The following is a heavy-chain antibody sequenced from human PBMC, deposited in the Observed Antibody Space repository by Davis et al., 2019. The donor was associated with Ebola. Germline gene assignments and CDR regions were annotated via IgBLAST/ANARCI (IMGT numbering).Heavy chain of an antibody. CDR1: GDSFTGHW. Sequence: GESLNLSRKGPGDSFTGHWIGWVRQVPGKGLEWMGNIYPDDSDTRYSPSFQGQVTLSADKSINTAYLHWSSLKASDTAFYYCARLMAASGAMWFDSWGQGTLVTVSS. CDR2: IYPDDSDT. V-gene: IGHV5-51*01. CDR3: ARLMAASGAMWFDS. D-gene: IGHD3-10*01. J-gene: IGHJ5*01.